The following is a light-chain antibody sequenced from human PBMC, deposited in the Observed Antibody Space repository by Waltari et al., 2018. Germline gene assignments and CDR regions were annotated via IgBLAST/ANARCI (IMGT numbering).Light chain of an antibody. V-gene: IGKV1-33*01. Sequence: INMTQSPPSLSASLGDTVTITCIASQAISNWLALYQQRPGKAPKLLIYRAANLQTGVPSRFSGSVSGTHFTLTITSLQPEDFATYYCQQHDIFPPTFGHGTKVEI. CDR2: RAA. J-gene: IGKJ1*01. CDR1: QAISNW. CDR3: QQHDIFPPT.